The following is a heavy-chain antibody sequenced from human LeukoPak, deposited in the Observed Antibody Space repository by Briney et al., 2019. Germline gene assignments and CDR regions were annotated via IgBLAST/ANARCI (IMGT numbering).Heavy chain of an antibody. D-gene: IGHD2-8*01. J-gene: IGHJ6*03. CDR3: ARDSGPSGMVYAGYYYMDV. Sequence: ASVKVSCKASGDTFTGYYMHWVRQAPGQGLEWMGWINPNSGGTNYAQKFQGRVTMTRDTSISTAYMELSRLRSDDTAVYYCARDSGPSGMVYAGYYYMDVWGKGTTVTVSS. CDR2: INPNSGGT. V-gene: IGHV1-2*02. CDR1: GDTFTGYY.